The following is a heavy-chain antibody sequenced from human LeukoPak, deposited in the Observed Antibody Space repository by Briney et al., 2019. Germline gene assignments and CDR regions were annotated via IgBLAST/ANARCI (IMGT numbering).Heavy chain of an antibody. D-gene: IGHD3-10*01. Sequence: SETLSLTCTVSGGSISSYYWSWIRQPPGQGLEWIAYLFYSGSTDYNPSLESRVTISVDTSKNQFSLKLRSVTAADTAVYYCATVAVIRGVTYFDYWGQGTLVTVSS. CDR3: ATVAVIRGVTYFDY. CDR1: GGSISSYY. V-gene: IGHV4-59*01. J-gene: IGHJ4*02. CDR2: LFYSGST.